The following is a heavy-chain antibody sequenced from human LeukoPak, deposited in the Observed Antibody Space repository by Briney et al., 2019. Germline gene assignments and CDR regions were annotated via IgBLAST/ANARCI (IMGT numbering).Heavy chain of an antibody. Sequence: ASVKVSCKASGGTFSSYAISWVRQAPGQGIEWMGRIIPIFGIANYAQKFQGRVTITADKSTSTAYMELSSLRSEDTAVYYCARDPGRTRDAFDIWGQGTMVTVSS. CDR3: ARDPGRTRDAFDI. D-gene: IGHD1-1*01. CDR2: IIPIFGIA. J-gene: IGHJ3*02. CDR1: GGTFSSYA. V-gene: IGHV1-69*04.